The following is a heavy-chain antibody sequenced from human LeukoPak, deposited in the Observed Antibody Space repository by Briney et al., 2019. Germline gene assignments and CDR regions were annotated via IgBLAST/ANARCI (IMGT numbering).Heavy chain of an antibody. CDR2: INPSGGST. D-gene: IGHD5-12*01. Sequence: ASVKVSCKASGYTFTSYYMHWVRQAPGQGLKWMGIINPSGGSTSYAQKFQGRVTMTRDTSTSTVYMELSSLRSEDTAVYYCARDGRIVATILLDYGMDVWGQGTTVTVSS. V-gene: IGHV1-46*01. CDR1: GYTFTSYY. J-gene: IGHJ6*02. CDR3: ARDGRIVATILLDYGMDV.